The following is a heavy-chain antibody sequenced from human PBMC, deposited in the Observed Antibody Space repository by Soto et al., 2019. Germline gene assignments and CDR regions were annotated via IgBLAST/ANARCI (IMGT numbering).Heavy chain of an antibody. V-gene: IGHV3-30*09. D-gene: IGHD3-10*01. CDR1: GFTFSRYA. J-gene: IGHJ4*02. CDR3: ARSRSGAVADSFDY. Sequence: PGRSLRLSCAASGFTFSRYAIHWVRQAPGKGLEWVAVISKDGSNKYYVDSVKGRFAISRDNSRNTLYLEMNSLRDEDAAVDYCARSRSGAVADSFDYWGQGTLVTVSS. CDR2: ISKDGSNK.